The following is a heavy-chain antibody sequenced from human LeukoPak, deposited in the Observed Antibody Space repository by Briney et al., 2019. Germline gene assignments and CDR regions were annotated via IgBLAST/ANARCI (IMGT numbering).Heavy chain of an antibody. J-gene: IGHJ4*02. CDR1: GFTFSSYG. CDR3: ARDRGSGFGDY. CDR2: INTDGSST. V-gene: IGHV3-74*01. D-gene: IGHD6-19*01. Sequence: GGSLRLSCAASGFTFSSYGMHWVRQAPGKGLVWVSRINTDGSSTTYADSVKGRFTVSRDNAKNTLYLQMNSLRAEDTAVYYCARDRGSGFGDYWGQGALVTVSS.